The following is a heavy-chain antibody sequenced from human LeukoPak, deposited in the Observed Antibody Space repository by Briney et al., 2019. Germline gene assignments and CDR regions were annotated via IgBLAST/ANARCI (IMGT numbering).Heavy chain of an antibody. CDR1: GGSTSSYY. V-gene: IGHV4-59*01. Sequence: SETLSLTCTVSGGSTSSYYWSWIRQPPGKGLEWIGYIYYSGSTNYNPSLKSRVTISVDTSKNQFSLKLSSVTAADTAVYYCARGLMVRGVLAYFDYWGQGTLVTVSS. D-gene: IGHD3-10*01. J-gene: IGHJ4*02. CDR3: ARGLMVRGVLAYFDY. CDR2: IYYSGST.